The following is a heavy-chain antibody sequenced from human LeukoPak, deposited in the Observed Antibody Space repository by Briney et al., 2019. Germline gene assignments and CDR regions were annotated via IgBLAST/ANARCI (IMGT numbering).Heavy chain of an antibody. V-gene: IGHV3-23*01. Sequence: GGSLRLSCAASGFTFSSSDMSWVRQTPGKGLGWVSAISGGGGTTFSADSVKGRFTISRDNSKNTLYLQMNSLRAEDTAVYYCAKGVFPIAVAGIDYWGQGTLVTVSS. CDR1: GFTFSSSD. J-gene: IGHJ4*02. CDR3: AKGVFPIAVAGIDY. CDR2: ISGGGGTT. D-gene: IGHD6-19*01.